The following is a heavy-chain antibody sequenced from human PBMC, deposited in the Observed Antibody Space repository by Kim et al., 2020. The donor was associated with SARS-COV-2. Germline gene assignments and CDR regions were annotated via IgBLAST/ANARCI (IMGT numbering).Heavy chain of an antibody. Sequence: GGSLRLSCAASGFIFSSYAMSWVRQAPGKGLEWVSGSSGSGGSTYYADSVKGRFTIARDNSNNTLYLQMDSLRVEDTALYYCAKDRERRCGSWGQGARVT. D-gene: IGHD5-18*01. CDR1: GFIFSSYA. J-gene: IGHJ5*02. CDR3: AKDRERRCGS. CDR2: SSGSGGST. V-gene: IGHV3-23*01.